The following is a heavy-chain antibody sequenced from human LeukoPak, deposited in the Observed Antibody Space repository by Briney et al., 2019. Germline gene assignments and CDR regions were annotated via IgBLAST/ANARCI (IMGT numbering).Heavy chain of an antibody. J-gene: IGHJ4*02. CDR3: AREGDGYNRFDY. CDR1: GGSISSYY. Sequence: PSETLSLTCTVSGGSISSYYWSWIRQPPGKGLEWTGYIYYSGSTNYNPSLKSRVTISVDTSKNQFSLKLSSVTAADTAVYYCAREGDGYNRFDYWGQGTLVTVSS. D-gene: IGHD5-12*01. CDR2: IYYSGST. V-gene: IGHV4-59*01.